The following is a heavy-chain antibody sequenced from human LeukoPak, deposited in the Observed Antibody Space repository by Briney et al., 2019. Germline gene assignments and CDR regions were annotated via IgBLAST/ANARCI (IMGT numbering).Heavy chain of an antibody. Sequence: GGSLRLSCAASGFTFSSYAMSWVRQAPGKGLEWVSGVSGSGGSTYYADSVKGRFTISRDNSKNTLYLQMNSLRAEDAAVYYCAKDLDIVATITGNWGQGTLVTVSS. CDR1: GFTFSSYA. V-gene: IGHV3-23*01. D-gene: IGHD5-12*01. CDR3: AKDLDIVATITGN. J-gene: IGHJ4*02. CDR2: VSGSGGST.